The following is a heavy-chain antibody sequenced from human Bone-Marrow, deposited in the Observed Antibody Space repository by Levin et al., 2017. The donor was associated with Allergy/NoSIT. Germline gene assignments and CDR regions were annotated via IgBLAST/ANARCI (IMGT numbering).Heavy chain of an antibody. CDR1: GYTFTGYY. V-gene: IGHV1-2*04. CDR2: INPNSGGT. J-gene: IGHJ6*02. Sequence: ASVKVSCKASGYTFTGYYMHWVRQAPGQGLEWMGWINPNSGGTNYAQKFQGWVTMTRDTSISTAYMELSRLRSDDTAVYYCARGSAEMATIIDYYYGMDVWGQGTTVTVSS. D-gene: IGHD5-24*01. CDR3: ARGSAEMATIIDYYYGMDV.